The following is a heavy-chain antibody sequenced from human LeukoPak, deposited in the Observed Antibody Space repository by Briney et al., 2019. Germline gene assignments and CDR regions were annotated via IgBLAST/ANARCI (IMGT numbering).Heavy chain of an antibody. D-gene: IGHD5-18*01. Sequence: GGSLRLSCAASGFTFSDYYMAWIRQAPGKGLEFISYMSSRSGTTLYANSVKGRFTISRDNAKNSLYLQMNSLRAEDTAVYYCARAWTGYSYGDYWGQGTLVTVSS. V-gene: IGHV3-11*01. J-gene: IGHJ4*02. CDR3: ARAWTGYSYGDY. CDR1: GFTFSDYY. CDR2: MSSRSGTT.